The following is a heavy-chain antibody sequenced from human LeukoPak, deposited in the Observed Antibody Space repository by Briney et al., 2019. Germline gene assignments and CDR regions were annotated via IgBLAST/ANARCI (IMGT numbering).Heavy chain of an antibody. V-gene: IGHV3-15*01. Sequence: GGSLRLSCAASGFTFSNAWMIWVRQAPGKGREWVGRIKSKTDGGTPDYAAPVKGRFTISRDDSKNTLYLQMNSLKPVDTAVYYCTTGITMVRGVIHLIDYWGQGTLVTVSS. D-gene: IGHD3-10*01. CDR1: GFTFSNAW. CDR2: IKSKTDGGTP. J-gene: IGHJ4*02. CDR3: TTGITMVRGVIHLIDY.